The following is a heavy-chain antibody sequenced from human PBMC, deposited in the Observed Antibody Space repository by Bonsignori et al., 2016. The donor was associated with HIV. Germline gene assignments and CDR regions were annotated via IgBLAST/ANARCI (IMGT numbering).Heavy chain of an antibody. CDR3: ARVYCSGGSCSTFDY. CDR2: IYYSGST. Sequence: WIRQPPGKGLEWIGYIYYSGSTNYNPSLKSRVTISVDTSKNQFSLKLSSVTAADTAVYYCARVYCSGGSCSTFDYWGQGTLVTVSS. J-gene: IGHJ4*02. D-gene: IGHD2-15*01. V-gene: IGHV4-59*01.